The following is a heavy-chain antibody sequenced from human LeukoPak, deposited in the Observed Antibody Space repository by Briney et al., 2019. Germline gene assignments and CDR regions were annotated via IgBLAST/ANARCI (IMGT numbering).Heavy chain of an antibody. CDR1: GFTFSSYW. Sequence: PGGSLRLSCAASGFTFSSYWMSWVRQAPGKGPEWVANIKQDGNEKYYVDSVKGRFTISRDNTKSSLYLQMDSLRAEDTAVYYCARDKVVGPTICDYWGLGTLVTVSS. V-gene: IGHV3-7*01. CDR3: ARDKVVGPTICDY. D-gene: IGHD1-26*01. CDR2: IKQDGNEK. J-gene: IGHJ4*02.